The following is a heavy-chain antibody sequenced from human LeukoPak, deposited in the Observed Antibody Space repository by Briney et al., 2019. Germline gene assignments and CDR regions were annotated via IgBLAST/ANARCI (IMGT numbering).Heavy chain of an antibody. V-gene: IGHV3-11*04. CDR2: ISSSGSTI. CDR3: ARVSHCSGGSCYSGIAFDI. Sequence: GGSLRLSCAASGFTFSDYYMSWIRQAPGKGLEWVSYISSSGSTIYYADSVKGRFTISRDNAKNSLYLQMNSLRAEDTAVYYCARVSHCSGGSCYSGIAFDIWGQGTMVTVSS. D-gene: IGHD2-15*01. CDR1: GFTFSDYY. J-gene: IGHJ3*02.